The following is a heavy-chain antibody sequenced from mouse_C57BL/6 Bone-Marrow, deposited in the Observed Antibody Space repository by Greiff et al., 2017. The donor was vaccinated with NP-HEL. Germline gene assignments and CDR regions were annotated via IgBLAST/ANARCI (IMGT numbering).Heavy chain of an antibody. CDR1: GYTFTSYG. Sequence: VQLQQSGAELARPGASVKLSCKASGYTFTSYGISWVKQRTGQGLEWIGEIYPRSGNTYYNEKFKGKATLTADKSSSTAYMELRSLSSEDSAVYFCARLLRYQFAYWGQGTLVTVSA. V-gene: IGHV1-81*01. D-gene: IGHD1-1*01. CDR2: IYPRSGNT. J-gene: IGHJ3*01. CDR3: ARLLRYQFAY.